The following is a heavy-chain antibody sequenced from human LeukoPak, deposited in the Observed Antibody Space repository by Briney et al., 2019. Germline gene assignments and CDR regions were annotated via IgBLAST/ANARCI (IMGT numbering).Heavy chain of an antibody. Sequence: ASVKVSCKVSGYTLTELSMHWVRQAPGKGLEWMGGFDPEDGETIYAQKFQGRVTLSTDTSTSTAYMELRSLTSDDTALYYCARAGAAVTMLFDFWGQGTLVTVSS. CDR2: FDPEDGET. D-gene: IGHD4-17*01. V-gene: IGHV1-24*01. J-gene: IGHJ4*02. CDR3: ARAGAAVTMLFDF. CDR1: GYTLTELS.